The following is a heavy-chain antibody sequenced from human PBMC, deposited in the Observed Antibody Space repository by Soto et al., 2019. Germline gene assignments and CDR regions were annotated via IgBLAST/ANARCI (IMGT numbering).Heavy chain of an antibody. CDR1: EFTFRSYW. V-gene: IGHV3-74*01. CDR3: ARSLPGTYGAFDL. Sequence: EVQLVDSGGGLVQPGGSLRLSCAASEFTFRSYWMHWVRQSPGKGLVWVSRISGDGSSTNYADSVKGRFTISRDNAKNRVYLKIDSLRAEDTAVYYCARSLPGTYGAFDLWGQGTMVTVSS. J-gene: IGHJ3*01. D-gene: IGHD1-7*01. CDR2: ISGDGSST.